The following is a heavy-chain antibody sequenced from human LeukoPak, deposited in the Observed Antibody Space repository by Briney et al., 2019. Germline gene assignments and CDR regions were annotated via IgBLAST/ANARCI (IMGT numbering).Heavy chain of an antibody. CDR1: GFTFSDYY. J-gene: IGHJ4*02. CDR2: ISSSGSTI. V-gene: IGHV3-11*01. Sequence: GGSLRLSCAASGFTFSDYYMCWIRQAPGKGLEWVSYISSSGSTIYYADSVKGRFTISRDNAKNSLYLQMNSLRAEDTAVYYCARSLGGITMIVVVTTYFDYWGQGTLVTVSS. D-gene: IGHD3-22*01. CDR3: ARSLGGITMIVVVTTYFDY.